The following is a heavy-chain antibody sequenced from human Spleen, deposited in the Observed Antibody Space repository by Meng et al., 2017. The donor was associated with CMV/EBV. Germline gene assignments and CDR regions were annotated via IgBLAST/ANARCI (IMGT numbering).Heavy chain of an antibody. CDR2: IYYSGNT. CDR3: ARGYYGSGGH. J-gene: IGHJ4*02. D-gene: IGHD3-10*01. Sequence: GSLRLSCSVSGGAIRGHYWSWIRQPPGKGLEWIGYIYYSGNTDYNPSLKSRVTISVDTSKNQFSLKLSSVTAADTAVYYCARGYYGSGGHWGQGTLVTVSS. V-gene: IGHV4-59*11. CDR1: GGAIRGHY.